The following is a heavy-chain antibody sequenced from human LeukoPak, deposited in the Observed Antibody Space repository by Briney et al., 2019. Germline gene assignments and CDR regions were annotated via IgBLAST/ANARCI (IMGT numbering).Heavy chain of an antibody. D-gene: IGHD2-2*01. J-gene: IGHJ4*02. CDR2: ISGSGDYT. V-gene: IGHV3-23*01. Sequence: GSLRLSCAASGFTFSIQALSWVRQAPGKGLEWVSAISGSGDYTYYIDSVKGRFTISRDNSKNTLSLQMNSLRAEDTALYYCAKGSEYCSRTTCYPIDYWGQGILVTVSS. CDR1: GFTFSIQA. CDR3: AKGSEYCSRTTCYPIDY.